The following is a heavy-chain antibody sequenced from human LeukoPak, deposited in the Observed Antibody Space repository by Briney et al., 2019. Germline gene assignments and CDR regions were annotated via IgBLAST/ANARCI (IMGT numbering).Heavy chain of an antibody. Sequence: SETLSLTCAVYGGSFSGYYWSWIRQPPGKGLEWIGDINHSGSTNYNPSLKSRVTISVDTSKNQFSLKLSSVTAADTAVYYCARGARRGYCSSTSCWKGFDPWGQGTLVTVSS. CDR2: INHSGST. CDR3: ARGARRGYCSSTSCWKGFDP. D-gene: IGHD2-2*01. J-gene: IGHJ5*02. V-gene: IGHV4-34*01. CDR1: GGSFSGYY.